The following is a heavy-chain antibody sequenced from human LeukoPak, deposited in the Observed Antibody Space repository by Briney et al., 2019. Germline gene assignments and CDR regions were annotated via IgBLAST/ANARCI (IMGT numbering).Heavy chain of an antibody. V-gene: IGHV1-69*05. CDR2: IIPIFGTA. CDR3: ASSPGGYSYGGDY. CDR1: GGTFSSYA. D-gene: IGHD5-18*01. J-gene: IGHJ4*02. Sequence: SVKVSCKASGGTFSSYAISWVRQAPGQGLEWMGRIIPIFGTANYAQKFQGRVTITTDESTSTAYMELSSLRSEDTAVYYCASSPGGYSYGGDYWGQGTLVTVSS.